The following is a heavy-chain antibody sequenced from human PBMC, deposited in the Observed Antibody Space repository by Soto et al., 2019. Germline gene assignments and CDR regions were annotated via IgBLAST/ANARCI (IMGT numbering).Heavy chain of an antibody. Sequence: PSETLSLTCNVSGGSINSYYWSWIRQPAGKGLEWIGRISSGGSAIYNPSLKSRATISVDTSKNQFSLRLTSVTAADAAVYFCARDAYPNWFDFWGQGTLVTVSS. D-gene: IGHD2-8*01. CDR2: ISSGGSA. CDR1: GGSINSYY. J-gene: IGHJ5*01. CDR3: ARDAYPNWFDF. V-gene: IGHV4-4*07.